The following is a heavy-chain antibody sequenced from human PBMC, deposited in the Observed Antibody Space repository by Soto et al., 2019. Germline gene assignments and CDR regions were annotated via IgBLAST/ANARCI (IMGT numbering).Heavy chain of an antibody. V-gene: IGHV3-21*01. Sequence: EVQLVESGGGLVKPGGSLRLSCAASGFRFSTYSMNWVRQAPGKGLEWVASISTTNSYIYYADSVSGRFTISRDNAKNTLFLQMNSLRAEDKAVYYCTRDTVPDSSGYFPFDYWGQGTLVTVSS. J-gene: IGHJ4*02. CDR3: TRDTVPDSSGYFPFDY. CDR2: ISTTNSYI. D-gene: IGHD3-22*01. CDR1: GFRFSTYS.